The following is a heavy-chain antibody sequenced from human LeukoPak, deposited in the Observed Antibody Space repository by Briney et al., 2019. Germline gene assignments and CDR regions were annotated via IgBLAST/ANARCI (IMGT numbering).Heavy chain of an antibody. Sequence: GGSLRLSCAASGFTFSSYAMHWVRQAPGKGLEYLSGISSNGGSTFHANSVKGRFTISRDNSKNTLYLQMGSLRADDMALYYCARESCTNGDCYKGFDFWGQGTLVTVSS. CDR2: ISSNGGST. CDR1: GFTFSSYA. V-gene: IGHV3-64*01. J-gene: IGHJ4*02. D-gene: IGHD2-8*01. CDR3: ARESCTNGDCYKGFDF.